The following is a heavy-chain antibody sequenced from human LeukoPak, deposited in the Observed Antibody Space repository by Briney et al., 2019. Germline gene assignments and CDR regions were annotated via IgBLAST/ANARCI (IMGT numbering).Heavy chain of an antibody. J-gene: IGHJ3*02. D-gene: IGHD5-18*01. CDR1: GGTFSSYA. CDR3: AREGGPRGYSYGFWADI. CDR2: IIPILGIA. V-gene: IGHV1-69*04. Sequence: GASVKVSCTASGGTFSSYAISWVRQAPGQGLEWMGRIIPILGIANYAQKFQGRVTITADKSTSTAYMELSSLRSEDTAVYYCAREGGPRGYSYGFWADIWGQGTMVTVSS.